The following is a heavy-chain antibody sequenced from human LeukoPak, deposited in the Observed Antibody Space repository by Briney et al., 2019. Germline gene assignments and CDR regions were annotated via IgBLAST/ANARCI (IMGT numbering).Heavy chain of an antibody. CDR3: AKGRGGVVPAAMDY. CDR1: GFTFDDYA. Sequence: GGSLRLSCAVSGFTFDDYAMHWVRQAPGKGLEWVSGISWNSGSIGYADSVKGRFTISRDNAKNSLYLQMNSLRAEDTALYYCAKGRGGVVPAAMDYWGQGTLVTVSS. D-gene: IGHD2-2*01. V-gene: IGHV3-9*01. J-gene: IGHJ4*02. CDR2: ISWNSGSI.